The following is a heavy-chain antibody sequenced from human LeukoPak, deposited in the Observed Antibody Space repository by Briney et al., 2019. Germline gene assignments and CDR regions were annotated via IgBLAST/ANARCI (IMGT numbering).Heavy chain of an antibody. Sequence: KPSETLSLTCAVYGGSFSGYYWSWIRQPPGKGLEWIGEINHSGSTNYNPSLKSRVTISVDTSKNQFSLKLSSVAAADTAVYYCARDPEYFDLWGRGTLVTVSS. J-gene: IGHJ2*01. V-gene: IGHV4-34*01. CDR2: INHSGST. CDR3: ARDPEYFDL. D-gene: IGHD1-14*01. CDR1: GGSFSGYY.